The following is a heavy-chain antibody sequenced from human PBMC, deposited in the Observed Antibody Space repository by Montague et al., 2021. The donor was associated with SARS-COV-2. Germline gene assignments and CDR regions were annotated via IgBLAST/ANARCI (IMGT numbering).Heavy chain of an antibody. Sequence: SETRSLTCTVSVGSISNYYWTWIRQPPGKGLEWIGYIYDSGSANYNPSLKSRSTISVDTSSNQFSLRLSSVTAADTAVYYCAREVVGVKTNWLDTWGQGTLVTVSS. D-gene: IGHD3-16*01. V-gene: IGHV4-59*01. CDR2: IYDSGSA. J-gene: IGHJ5*02. CDR3: AREVVGVKTNWLDT. CDR1: VGSISNYY.